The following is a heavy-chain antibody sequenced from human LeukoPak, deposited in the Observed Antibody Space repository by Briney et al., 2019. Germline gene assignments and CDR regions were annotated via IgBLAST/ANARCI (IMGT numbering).Heavy chain of an antibody. CDR1: GGTFSSYA. CDR2: IIPILGIA. V-gene: IGHV1-69*04. J-gene: IGHJ4*02. D-gene: IGHD3/OR15-3a*01. Sequence: SVKVSCKASGGTFSSYAISWVRQAPGQGLEWMGRIIPILGIANYAQKFQGRVTITADKSTSTAYMELSSLRSEDTAVYYCASSGVADWSGYWGQGTLVTVSS. CDR3: ASSGVADWSGY.